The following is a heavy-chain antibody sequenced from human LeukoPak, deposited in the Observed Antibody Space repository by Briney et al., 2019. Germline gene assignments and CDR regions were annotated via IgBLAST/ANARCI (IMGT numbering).Heavy chain of an antibody. CDR2: VYHSGSA. V-gene: IGHV4-4*02. J-gene: IGHJ4*02. D-gene: IGHD2-15*01. CDR1: GDSISSPKW. CDR3: ARDLRGIVAPPR. Sequence: SGTLSLTCAVSGDSISSPKWWSWVRQPPGKGLEWIGEVYHSGSANYNPSVKSRVTISVDKSKNQFSLRSTSATAADTAVYYCARDLRGIVAPPRWGQGTLVSVSS.